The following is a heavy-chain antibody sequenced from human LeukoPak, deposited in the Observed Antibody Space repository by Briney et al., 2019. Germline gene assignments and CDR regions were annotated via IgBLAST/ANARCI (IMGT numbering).Heavy chain of an antibody. V-gene: IGHV1-18*04. Sequence: ASVKVSCKASGYTFTSYSISWVRQAPGQGLEWMGWISAYNGNTNYAQKLQGRVTMTTDTSTSTAYMELRSLRSDDTAVYYCARATSLDTAILRDYYYGMDVWGKGTTVTVSS. CDR2: ISAYNGNT. D-gene: IGHD5-18*01. CDR3: ARATSLDTAILRDYYYGMDV. J-gene: IGHJ6*04. CDR1: GYTFTSYS.